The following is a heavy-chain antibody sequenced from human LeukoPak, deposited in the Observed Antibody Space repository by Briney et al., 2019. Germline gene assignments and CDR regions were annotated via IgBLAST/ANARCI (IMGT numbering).Heavy chain of an antibody. Sequence: GGSLRLSCAASGFTFSSYGMSWVRQAPGKGLEWVSAISGSGGSTYYADSVKGRFTISRDNSKNTLYLQMNSLRVEDTAVYYCARDVDCRSTTCLNWFDPWGQGTLVTVSS. CDR2: ISGSGGST. CDR1: GFTFSSYG. CDR3: ARDVDCRSTTCLNWFDP. J-gene: IGHJ5*02. V-gene: IGHV3-23*01. D-gene: IGHD2-2*01.